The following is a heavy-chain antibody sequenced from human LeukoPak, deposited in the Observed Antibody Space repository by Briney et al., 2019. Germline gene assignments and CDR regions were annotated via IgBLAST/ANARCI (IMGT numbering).Heavy chain of an antibody. CDR3: ARDHYDFWSGYPNAYYYYYMDV. Sequence: GGSLRLSCAASGFTFSDYYMSWIRQAPGKGLEWVSYISSSGSTIYYADSVKGRFTISRDNAKNSLYLQMNSLRAEDTAVYYCARDHYDFWSGYPNAYYYYYMDVCGKGTTVTVSS. D-gene: IGHD3-3*01. CDR2: ISSSGSTI. CDR1: GFTFSDYY. J-gene: IGHJ6*03. V-gene: IGHV3-11*04.